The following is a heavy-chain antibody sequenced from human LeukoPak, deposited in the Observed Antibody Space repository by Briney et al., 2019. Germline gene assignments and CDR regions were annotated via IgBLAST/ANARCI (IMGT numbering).Heavy chain of an antibody. CDR2: IGIDSGNT. D-gene: IGHD3-22*01. Sequence: PGGSLRLSCTASGFPFIEYSMNWVRQVPGKGLEWIAYIGIDSGNTKYADSVRGRFTISADKAKNSLYLQMNSLRVEDTAVYYCARDSGGNYYDSSGYYYEFWGQGTLVTVSS. CDR1: GFPFIEYS. V-gene: IGHV3-48*01. J-gene: IGHJ4*02. CDR3: ARDSGGNYYDSSGYYYEF.